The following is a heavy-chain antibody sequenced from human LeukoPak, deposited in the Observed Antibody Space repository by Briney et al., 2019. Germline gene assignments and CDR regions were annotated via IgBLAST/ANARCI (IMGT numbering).Heavy chain of an antibody. J-gene: IGHJ4*02. V-gene: IGHV1-69*05. Sequence: VASVKVSCKASGGTFSSYAISWVRQAPGQGLEWMGGIIPIFGTANYAQKFQGRITVTRDTSTSTVHMELSGLRSEDTVVYYCARDQEGFDYWGQGTLVTVSS. CDR2: IIPIFGTA. CDR1: GGTFSSYA. CDR3: ARDQEGFDY.